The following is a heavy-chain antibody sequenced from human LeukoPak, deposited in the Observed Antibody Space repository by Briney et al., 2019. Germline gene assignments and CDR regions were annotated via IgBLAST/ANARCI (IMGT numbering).Heavy chain of an antibody. CDR3: ARGVRSGYPDYYYYGMDV. J-gene: IGHJ6*02. CDR1: GGSFSVNY. Sequence: SETLSLTCAVYGGSFSVNYWSWIRQPPGKGLEWIGEINQSGSTNYNPSLKSRVSISLDTSKNHFSLKLSSVTAADTAMYYCARGVRSGYPDYYYYGMDVWGQGTTVTVSS. CDR2: INQSGST. D-gene: IGHD3-3*01. V-gene: IGHV4-34*01.